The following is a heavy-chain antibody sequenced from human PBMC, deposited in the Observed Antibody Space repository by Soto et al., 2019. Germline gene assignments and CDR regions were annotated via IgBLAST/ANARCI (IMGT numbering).Heavy chain of an antibody. CDR1: GGSICSYY. V-gene: IGHV4-59*01. J-gene: IGHJ4*02. CDR2: IYYSGST. D-gene: IGHD5-12*01. Sequence: QVQLQESGPGLVKPSETLSLMCTVSGGSICSYYWSWIRQPPGKGLEWIGYIYYSGSTNYNPSLKSRVTISVDTSKNQFSLKLSSVTAADTAVYYCARERRDGYKHYFDYWGQGTLVTVSS. CDR3: ARERRDGYKHYFDY.